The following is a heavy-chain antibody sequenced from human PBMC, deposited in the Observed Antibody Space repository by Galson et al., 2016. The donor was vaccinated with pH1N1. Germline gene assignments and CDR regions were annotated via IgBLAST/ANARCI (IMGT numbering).Heavy chain of an antibody. D-gene: IGHD3-22*01. CDR1: GGIFRGYA. V-gene: IGHV1-69*13. CDR2: ILGVFGTT. J-gene: IGHJ1*01. Sequence: SVKVSCKASGGIFRGYAISWVRQAPGQGPEWMGGILGVFGTTKYAQKFQGRVTITADESTTTAYMELSSLRSEDTAVYYCASESGYYVRVDLQNWGQGTLVIVSS. CDR3: ASESGYYVRVDLQN.